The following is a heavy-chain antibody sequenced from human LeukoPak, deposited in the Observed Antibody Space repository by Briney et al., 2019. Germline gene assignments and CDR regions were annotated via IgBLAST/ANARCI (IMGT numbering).Heavy chain of an antibody. V-gene: IGHV3-53*01. D-gene: IGHD4/OR15-4a*01. Sequence: GGSLRLSCVASGFTVSSDYMSWVRQAPGKGLQWVSVIYSGGSTYYADSVKGRLTISRDNFKNTLYLQMNSLRAEDTAVYYCARGLWYASAYYFDYWGQGTLVTVSS. CDR1: GFTVSSDY. J-gene: IGHJ4*02. CDR2: IYSGGST. CDR3: ARGLWYASAYYFDY.